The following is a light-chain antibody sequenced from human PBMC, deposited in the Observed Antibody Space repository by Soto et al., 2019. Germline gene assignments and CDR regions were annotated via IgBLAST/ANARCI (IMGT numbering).Light chain of an antibody. J-gene: IGLJ1*01. CDR1: SSDVGGYNY. Sequence: QSALTQPASVSGSPGQSITISCTGTSSDVGGYNYVSWYQQHPGKAPKLMIYEVSNRPSGVSNRFSGSKSGNTASLTISGLQAEDEGEYYCSSYTSSSTPFVIGTGTKVTVL. CDR2: EVS. V-gene: IGLV2-14*01. CDR3: SSYTSSSTPFV.